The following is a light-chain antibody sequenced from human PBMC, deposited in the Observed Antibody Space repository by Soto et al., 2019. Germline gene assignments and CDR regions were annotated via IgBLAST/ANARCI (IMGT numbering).Light chain of an antibody. CDR2: ADS. Sequence: EIVLPPSPATLSFSPGERAPFYSISIQYGNTDYLAWYKQRPGQPPRLLIYADSNRATGIPDRFSGSGSGKDFTITISRLEHEDFEVYYCQQYGSSPITFGQGTRREIK. V-gene: IGKV3-20*01. J-gene: IGKJ5*01. CDR3: QQYGSSPIT. CDR1: QYGNTDY.